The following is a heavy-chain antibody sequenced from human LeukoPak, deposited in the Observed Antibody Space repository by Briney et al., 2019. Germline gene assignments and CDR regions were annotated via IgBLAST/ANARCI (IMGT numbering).Heavy chain of an antibody. Sequence: ASVKVSCKASGYTFTSYGISWVRQVPGQGLELMGWISAKNGHTNYAEKLQGRVTMTTDTSTSTAYMELRSLRSDDTAVYYCAREQYSSGWSPGAYWGQGTLVTVSS. CDR1: GYTFTSYG. J-gene: IGHJ4*02. V-gene: IGHV1-18*01. D-gene: IGHD6-19*01. CDR3: AREQYSSGWSPGAY. CDR2: ISAKNGHT.